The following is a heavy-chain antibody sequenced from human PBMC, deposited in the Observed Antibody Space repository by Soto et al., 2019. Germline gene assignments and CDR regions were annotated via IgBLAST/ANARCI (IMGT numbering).Heavy chain of an antibody. CDR1: GGSISSGDYY. D-gene: IGHD4-17*01. V-gene: IGHV4-30-4*01. J-gene: IGHJ3*02. CDR3: ARGLGRDYGGNSGAFDI. CDR2: IYYSGST. Sequence: NPSETLSLTCTVSGGSISSGDYYWSWIRQPPGKGLEWIGYIYYSGSTYYNPSLKSRVTISVDTSKNQFSLKLSSVTAADTAVYYCARGLGRDYGGNSGAFDIWGQGTMVTVSS.